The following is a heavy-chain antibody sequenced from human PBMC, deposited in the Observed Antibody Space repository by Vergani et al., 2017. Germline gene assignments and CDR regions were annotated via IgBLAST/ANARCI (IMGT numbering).Heavy chain of an antibody. CDR3: ARGRRYSSGWYVFWMDAFDI. V-gene: IGHV4-34*01. CDR1: GGSFSGYY. Sequence: QVQLQQWGAGLLKPSETLSLTCAVYGGSFSGYYWSWIRQPPGKGLEWIGEINHSGSTNYNPSLKSRVTISVDTSKNQFSLKLSSVTAADTAVYYCARGRRYSSGWYVFWMDAFDIWGQGTMVTVSS. CDR2: INHSGST. D-gene: IGHD6-19*01. J-gene: IGHJ3*02.